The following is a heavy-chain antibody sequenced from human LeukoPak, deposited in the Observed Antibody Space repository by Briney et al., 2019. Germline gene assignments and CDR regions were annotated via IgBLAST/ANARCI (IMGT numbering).Heavy chain of an antibody. J-gene: IGHJ4*02. CDR3: GRSREGLYSGSSFDY. CDR2: ISGYNSNT. V-gene: IGHV1-18*01. Sequence: GASVKVSCKASGYTFTSYGISWVRQAPGQGLEWMGWISGYNSNTNYAQKLQGRVTMTTETSTSTAYMELRSLGSDDTAVYYCGRSREGLYSGSSFDYWGQGTLVTVSS. CDR1: GYTFTSYG. D-gene: IGHD1-26*01.